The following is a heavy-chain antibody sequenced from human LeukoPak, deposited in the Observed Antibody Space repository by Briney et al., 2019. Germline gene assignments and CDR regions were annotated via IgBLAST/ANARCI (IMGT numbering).Heavy chain of an antibody. Sequence: GGSLRLSCAASGFTFSSYSMNWVRQAPGKGLEWVSSISSSSSYIYYADSLKGRFTISRDNAKNSLYLQMNSLRAEDTAVYYCARPRTGTTYDAFDIWGQGTMVTVSS. D-gene: IGHD1-1*01. J-gene: IGHJ3*02. CDR3: ARPRTGTTYDAFDI. CDR2: ISSSSSYI. CDR1: GFTFSSYS. V-gene: IGHV3-21*01.